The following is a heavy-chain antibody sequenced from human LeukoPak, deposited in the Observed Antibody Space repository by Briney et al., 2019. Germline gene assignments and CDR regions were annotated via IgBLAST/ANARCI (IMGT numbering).Heavy chain of an antibody. Sequence: PSETLSLTCTVSGGSISSSSYYWGWIRQPPGKGLEWIGSIYYSGSTYYNPSLKSRVTISVDTSKNQFSLKLSSVTAADTAVYYCARSDPQWYSSGWYVDYWGQGTLVTVSS. J-gene: IGHJ4*02. CDR2: IYYSGST. CDR3: ARSDPQWYSSGWYVDY. D-gene: IGHD6-19*01. CDR1: GGSISSSSYY. V-gene: IGHV4-39*07.